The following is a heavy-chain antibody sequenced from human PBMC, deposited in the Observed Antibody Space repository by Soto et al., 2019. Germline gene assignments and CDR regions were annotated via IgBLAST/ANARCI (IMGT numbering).Heavy chain of an antibody. D-gene: IGHD2-21*02. J-gene: IGHJ3*02. CDR3: ARVVTVCMGVAFDI. Sequence: QMQLVQSGPEVKKPGTSVKVSCKASGFTFTSSAVQWVRQARGQRLEWIGWIVVGSGNTNYAQKFQERVTITRDMSTSTAYMELSSLRSEDTAVYYCARVVTVCMGVAFDIWGQGTMVTVSS. CDR2: IVVGSGNT. V-gene: IGHV1-58*01. CDR1: GFTFTSSA.